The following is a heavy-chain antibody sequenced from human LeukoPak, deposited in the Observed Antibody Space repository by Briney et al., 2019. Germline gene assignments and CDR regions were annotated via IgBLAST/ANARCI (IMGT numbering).Heavy chain of an antibody. CDR3: ASLPATAIPYYFDY. CDR2: IYYSGST. J-gene: IGHJ4*02. CDR1: GGSISSYY. V-gene: IGHV4-59*12. Sequence: PSETLSLSCTVSGGSISSYYWSWIRQPPGKGLEWIGYIYYSGSTNYNPSLKSRVTISVDTSKNQFSLKLSSVTAADTAVYYCASLPATAIPYYFDYWGQGTLVTVSS. D-gene: IGHD2-21*02.